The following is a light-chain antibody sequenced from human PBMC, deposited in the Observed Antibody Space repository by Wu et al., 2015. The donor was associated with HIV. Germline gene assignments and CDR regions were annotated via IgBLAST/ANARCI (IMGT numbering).Light chain of an antibody. J-gene: IGKJ2*03. V-gene: IGKV1-5*03. CDR2: KTS. Sequence: QMTQSPSTLSASVGDRVTITCRASQTVSSWLAWYQQRPGKAPKLLIYKTSTLKSGVPSRFSGSGFGTEFTLTISSLQPDDFATYYCQQYNSYPYSFGQGTKLEIK. CDR1: QTVSSW. CDR3: QQYNSYPYS.